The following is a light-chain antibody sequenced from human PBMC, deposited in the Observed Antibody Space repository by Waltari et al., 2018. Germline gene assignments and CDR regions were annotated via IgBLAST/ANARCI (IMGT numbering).Light chain of an antibody. CDR2: DVS. Sequence: DIQMTQSPSSLSASVGDRVTITCQASPAINNHLNWYQQKPGKAPELLIYDVSKLETGVPSRFGGSGSGTEFSFTISSLQPEDIATYYCQQYDNLVTFGGGTRV. CDR3: QQYDNLVT. CDR1: PAINNH. J-gene: IGKJ4*01. V-gene: IGKV1-33*01.